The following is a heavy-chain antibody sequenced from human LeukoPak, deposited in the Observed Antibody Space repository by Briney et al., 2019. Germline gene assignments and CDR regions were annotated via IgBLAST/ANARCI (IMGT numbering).Heavy chain of an antibody. J-gene: IGHJ4*02. CDR1: GFTFSSYA. D-gene: IGHD3-22*01. Sequence: GGSLRLSCAASGFTFSSYAMHWVRQAPGKGLEWVAVISYDGSNKYCADSVKGRFTISRDNSKNTLYLQMNSLRAEDTAVYYCARAHTYYYDSSGYPGYWGQGTLVTVSS. CDR3: ARAHTYYYDSSGYPGY. CDR2: ISYDGSNK. V-gene: IGHV3-30*04.